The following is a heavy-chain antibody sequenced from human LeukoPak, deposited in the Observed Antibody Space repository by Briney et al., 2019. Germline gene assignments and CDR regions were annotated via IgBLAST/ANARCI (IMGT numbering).Heavy chain of an antibody. Sequence: SVKVPCKASGYTFTSYGISWVRQAPGQGLEWMGWISAYNGNTNYAQKLQGRVTMTTDPSTSTAYMELRSLRSDDTAVYYCARDLVVVPALDDYWGQGTLVTVSS. CDR1: GYTFTSYG. CDR2: ISAYNGNT. D-gene: IGHD2-2*01. CDR3: ARDLVVVPALDDY. V-gene: IGHV1-18*01. J-gene: IGHJ4*02.